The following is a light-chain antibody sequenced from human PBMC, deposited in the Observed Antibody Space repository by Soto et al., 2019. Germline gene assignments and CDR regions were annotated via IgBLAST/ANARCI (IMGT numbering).Light chain of an antibody. J-gene: IGLJ1*01. CDR3: SSYTSSSTHYV. V-gene: IGLV2-14*01. Sequence: QSALTQPASVSGSPGQSITISCTGTSSDVGGYNYVSWYQQHPDKAPKLMIYEVSNRPSGVSNRFSGSKSGNTASLTISGLQAEHEADYYCSSYTSSSTHYVFGTGTKLTVL. CDR1: SSDVGGYNY. CDR2: EVS.